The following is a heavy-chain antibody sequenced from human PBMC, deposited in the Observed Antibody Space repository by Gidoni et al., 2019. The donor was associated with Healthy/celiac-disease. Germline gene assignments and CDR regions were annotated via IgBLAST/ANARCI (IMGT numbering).Heavy chain of an antibody. CDR1: GYTFTSYG. CDR3: ARVAGDGYYYDSSGYFYYFDY. D-gene: IGHD3-22*01. CDR2: ISAYNGNT. V-gene: IGHV1-18*01. Sequence: QVQLVQSGAEVKKPGASVKVSCKASGYTFTSYGISWVRQAPGQGLEWMGWISAYNGNTNYAQKLQGRVTMTTDTSTSTAYMELRSLRSDDTAVYYCARVAGDGYYYDSSGYFYYFDYWGQGTLVTVSS. J-gene: IGHJ4*02.